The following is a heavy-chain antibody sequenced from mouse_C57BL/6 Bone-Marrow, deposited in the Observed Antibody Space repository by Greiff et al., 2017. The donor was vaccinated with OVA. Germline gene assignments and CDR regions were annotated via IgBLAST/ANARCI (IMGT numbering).Heavy chain of an antibody. J-gene: IGHJ3*01. CDR2: IDPSDSYT. CDR3: ARSPFYYGSSFAY. CDR1: GYTFTSYW. Sequence: VQLQQPGAELVRPGTSVKLSCKASGYTFTSYWMHWVKQRPGQGLEWIGVIDPSDSYTNYNQKFKGKATLTVDTSSSTAYMQLSSLTSEDSAVYYCARSPFYYGSSFAYWGQGTLVTVSA. V-gene: IGHV1-59*01. D-gene: IGHD1-1*01.